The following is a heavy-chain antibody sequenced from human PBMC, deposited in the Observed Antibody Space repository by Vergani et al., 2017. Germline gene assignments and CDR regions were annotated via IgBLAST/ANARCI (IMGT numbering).Heavy chain of an antibody. D-gene: IGHD2-21*02. J-gene: IGHJ4*02. V-gene: IGHV7-4-1*02. CDR3: AGGDRWSHRVTAPWDY. CDR2: INTNTRKP. CDR1: GYTLNISG. Sequence: QVQLVQSGSELRKPGASVTVSCKASGYTLNISGLNWARQAPGQGLEWMGWINTNTRKPMYAPAFTGRFVFSLDTAVNTAYLQINNLRPDDTAVYFCAGGDRWSHRVTAPWDYWGQGTLVTVSS.